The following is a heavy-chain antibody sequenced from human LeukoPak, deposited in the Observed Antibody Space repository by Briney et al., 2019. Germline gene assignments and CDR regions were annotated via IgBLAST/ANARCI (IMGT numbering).Heavy chain of an antibody. J-gene: IGHJ6*02. CDR2: ISYDGSNK. CDR1: GFTFSSYG. V-gene: IGHV3-30*19. CDR3: ARDRHYYGMDV. Sequence: PGGSLRLSCAASGFTFSSYGMHWVRQAPGKGLEWVAVISYDGSNKYYADSVKGRFTISRDNSKNTLYLQMNSLRAEDTAVYYCARDRHYYGMDVWGQGTTVTVSS.